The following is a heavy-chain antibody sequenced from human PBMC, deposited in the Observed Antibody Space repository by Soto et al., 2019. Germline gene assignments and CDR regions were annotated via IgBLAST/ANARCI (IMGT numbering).Heavy chain of an antibody. Sequence: EVQLVESGGGLVQPGGSLRLSCAASGFTVSSNYVSWVRQAPGKGLEWVSVVYSGGSTYYADSVKGRFTISRDNAKNSLYLQMNSLRGEDTALYYCAKGASTTVFAFNDYWGQGTLVTVSS. V-gene: IGHV3-66*02. CDR1: GFTVSSNY. CDR3: AKGASTTVFAFNDY. CDR2: VYSGGST. D-gene: IGHD4-17*01. J-gene: IGHJ4*02.